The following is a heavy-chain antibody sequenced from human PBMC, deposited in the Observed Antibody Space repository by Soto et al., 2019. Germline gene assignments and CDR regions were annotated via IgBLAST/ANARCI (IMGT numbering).Heavy chain of an antibody. Sequence: GASVKVSCKVSGYTLTELSMHWVRQAPGKGLEWMGGFDPEDGETIYAQKFQGRVTMTEDTSTDTAYMELSSLRSEDTAVYYCATSQTGTIGGGYHYYYGMDVWGQGTTVTVSS. V-gene: IGHV1-24*01. J-gene: IGHJ6*02. D-gene: IGHD1-1*01. CDR2: FDPEDGET. CDR3: ATSQTGTIGGGYHYYYGMDV. CDR1: GYTLTELS.